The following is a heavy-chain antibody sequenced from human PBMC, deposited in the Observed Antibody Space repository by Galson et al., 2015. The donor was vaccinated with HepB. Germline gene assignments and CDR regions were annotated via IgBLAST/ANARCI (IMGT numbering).Heavy chain of an antibody. CDR3: ARDPELAVAGQTGLS. J-gene: IGHJ4*02. Sequence: SVKVSCKASGGTFSSYAISWVRQAPGQGLEWMGGIIPIFGTANYAQKFQGRVTITADKSTSTAYMELSSLRSEDTAVYYCARDPELAVAGQTGLSWGQGTLVTVSS. V-gene: IGHV1-69*06. D-gene: IGHD6-19*01. CDR2: IIPIFGTA. CDR1: GGTFSSYA.